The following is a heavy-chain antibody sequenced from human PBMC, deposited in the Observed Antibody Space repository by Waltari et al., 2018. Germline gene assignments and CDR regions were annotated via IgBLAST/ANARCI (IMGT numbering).Heavy chain of an antibody. CDR1: GGTFSSYA. D-gene: IGHD1-7*01. CDR3: ARATFFVTGTTKWFDP. V-gene: IGHV1-69*12. Sequence: QVQLVQSGAEVKKPGSSVKVSCKASGGTFSSYAISWGRQDPGQGLEWMGGIIPIFGTANYAQKFQGRVTITADESTSTAYMELSSLRSEDTAVYYCARATFFVTGTTKWFDPWGQGTLVTVSS. J-gene: IGHJ5*02. CDR2: IIPIFGTA.